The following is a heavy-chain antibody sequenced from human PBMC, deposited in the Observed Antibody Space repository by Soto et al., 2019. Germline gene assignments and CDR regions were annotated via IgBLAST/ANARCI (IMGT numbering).Heavy chain of an antibody. CDR1: GFTFSSYV. D-gene: IGHD3-3*01. CDR2: ISGSGGST. CDR3: AKDQGLATGYSSGDY. J-gene: IGHJ4*02. V-gene: IGHV3-23*01. Sequence: EVQLLESGGTLVQPGGSLRLSCAASGFTFSSYVMSWVRQAPGKGLEWVSTISGSGGSTYYADSVKGRFTISRDNSKNTLYLQMYSLRAEDTAVYYCAKDQGLATGYSSGDYWGQGTLVTVSS.